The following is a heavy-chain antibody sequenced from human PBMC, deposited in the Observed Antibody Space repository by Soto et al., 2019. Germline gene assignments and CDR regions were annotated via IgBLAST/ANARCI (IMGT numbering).Heavy chain of an antibody. CDR3: AKDGTYSSSWYFGYGMDV. CDR2: ISYDGSNK. D-gene: IGHD6-13*01. CDR1: GFTFSTYG. V-gene: IGHV3-30*18. J-gene: IGHJ6*02. Sequence: QVQLVESGGGVVQPGRSLRLSCAASGFTFSTYGMHWVRQAPGKGLEWVALISYDGSNKYYADSVKGRFTISRDNSKNTLYLQMSSLRAEDTAVYYCAKDGTYSSSWYFGYGMDVWGQGTTVTVSS.